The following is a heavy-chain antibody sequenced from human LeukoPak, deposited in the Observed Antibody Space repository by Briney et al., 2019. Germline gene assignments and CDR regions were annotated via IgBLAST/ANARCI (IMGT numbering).Heavy chain of an antibody. D-gene: IGHD5-12*01. Sequence: SETLSLXCAVYGGSFSTYSWSWSRQPPGKGLEWIGEINHRASTTHNPSLKGRVAISIDTSKDQFSLNLRSVTAADTAVYYCERGFSPGLRFDPWGQGTLVTVSS. CDR1: GGSFSTYS. CDR3: ERGFSPGLRFDP. J-gene: IGHJ5*02. CDR2: INHRAST. V-gene: IGHV4-34*01.